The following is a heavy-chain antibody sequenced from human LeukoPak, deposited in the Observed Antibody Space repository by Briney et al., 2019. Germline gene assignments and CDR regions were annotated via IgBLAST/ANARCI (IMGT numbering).Heavy chain of an antibody. J-gene: IGHJ3*02. CDR3: ARDSPQALAILHAFDI. V-gene: IGHV3-48*01. D-gene: IGHD5-12*01. CDR1: GFTFSSYT. Sequence: PGGSLRLSCAASGFTFSSYTMNWVRQAPGKGLEWVSKISSSSRTIYYADSVKGRFTISRDNAKNSLYLQMTSLRAEDTAVYYCARDSPQALAILHAFDIWGHGTMVTVSS. CDR2: ISSSSRTI.